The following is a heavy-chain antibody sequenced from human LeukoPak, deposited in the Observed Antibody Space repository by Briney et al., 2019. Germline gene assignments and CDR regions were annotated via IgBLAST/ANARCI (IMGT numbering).Heavy chain of an antibody. D-gene: IGHD3-3*01. CDR2: INPNSGVT. V-gene: IGHV1-2*06. CDR3: ARYDTISGRGY. CDR1: GYKFAGYI. Sequence: ASVKVSCQASGYKFAGYILHWVRQAPGQGLEWMGRINPNSGVTNYAQKFQGRVTMTRDTSLSTAYMEVNSLTFDDTAVYYCARYDTISGRGYWGQGTLVTVSS. J-gene: IGHJ4*02.